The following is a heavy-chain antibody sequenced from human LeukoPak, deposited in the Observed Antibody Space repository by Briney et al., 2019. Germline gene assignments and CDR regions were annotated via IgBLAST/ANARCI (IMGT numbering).Heavy chain of an antibody. D-gene: IGHD6-6*01. Sequence: GGSLRLSCAASGFTFSSYGMHWVRQAPGKGLEWVAVIWYDGSNKYYADSVKGRFPISRDNSKNTLYLQMNSLRAEDTAVYYCARSEQLVPLDYWGQGTLVTVSS. CDR3: ARSEQLVPLDY. J-gene: IGHJ4*02. V-gene: IGHV3-33*01. CDR2: IWYDGSNK. CDR1: GFTFSSYG.